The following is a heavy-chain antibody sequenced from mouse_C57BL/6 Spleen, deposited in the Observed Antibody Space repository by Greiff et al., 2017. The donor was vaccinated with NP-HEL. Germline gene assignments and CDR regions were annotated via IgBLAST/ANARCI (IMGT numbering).Heavy chain of an antibody. CDR3: ATLMVTRRDAMDY. CDR1: GFSLTSYG. D-gene: IGHD2-1*01. J-gene: IGHJ4*01. CDR2: IWSGGST. Sequence: QVQLQQSGPGLVQPSQSLSITCTVSGFSLTSYGVHWVRQSPGKGLEWLGVIWSGGSTDYNAAFISRLSISKDNSKSQVFFKMNSLQADDTAIYYCATLMVTRRDAMDYWGQGTSVTVSS. V-gene: IGHV2-2*01.